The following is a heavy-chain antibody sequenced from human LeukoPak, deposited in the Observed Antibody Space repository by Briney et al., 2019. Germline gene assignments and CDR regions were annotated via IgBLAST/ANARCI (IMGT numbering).Heavy chain of an antibody. J-gene: IGHJ4*02. CDR3: ARGRRHYDYVWGSYRNDPFDY. V-gene: IGHV4-34*01. Sequence: PSETLSLTCAVYGGSFSGYYWSWIRQPPGKGLEWIGEINHSGSTNYNPSPKSRVTISVDTSKNQFSLKLSSVTAADTAVYYCARGRRHYDYVWGSYRNDPFDYWGQGTLVTVSS. CDR2: INHSGST. CDR1: GGSFSGYY. D-gene: IGHD3-16*02.